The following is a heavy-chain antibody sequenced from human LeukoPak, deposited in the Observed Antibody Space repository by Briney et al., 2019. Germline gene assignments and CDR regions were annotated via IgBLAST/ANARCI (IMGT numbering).Heavy chain of an antibody. CDR3: ARDRGYDYVWGSYRYTGAFDI. J-gene: IGHJ3*02. CDR2: IKQDGSEK. Sequence: PGGSLRLSCGASGFTFSSYWMSWVRQAPGKGLEWVANIKQDGSEKYYVDSVKGRFTISRDNAKNSLYLQMNSLRAEDTAVYYCARDRGYDYVWGSYRYTGAFDIWGQGTMVTVSS. CDR1: GFTFSSYW. V-gene: IGHV3-7*01. D-gene: IGHD3-16*02.